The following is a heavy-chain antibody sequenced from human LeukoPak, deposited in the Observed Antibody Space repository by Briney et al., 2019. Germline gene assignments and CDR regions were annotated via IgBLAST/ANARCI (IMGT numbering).Heavy chain of an antibody. Sequence: GGSLRLSCAASGFTFSSYAMHWVRQAPGKGLEWVAVISYDGSNKYYAGSVKGRFTISRDNSKNTLYLQMNSLRAEDTAVYFCAKSPSGSANWALQIFDNWGQGTLVTVSS. CDR2: ISYDGSNK. CDR1: GFTFSSYA. D-gene: IGHD1-1*01. J-gene: IGHJ4*02. V-gene: IGHV3-30-3*02. CDR3: AKSPSGSANWALQIFDN.